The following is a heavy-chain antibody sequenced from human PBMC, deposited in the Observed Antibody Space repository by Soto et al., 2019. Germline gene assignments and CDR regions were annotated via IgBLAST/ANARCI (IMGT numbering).Heavy chain of an antibody. CDR1: GFTFSSYA. CDR2: ISSSGSSI. V-gene: IGHV3-48*02. D-gene: IGHD2-15*01. CDR3: VGDRYTTTPIVPGNY. Sequence: EVQLVESGGGLVQPGGSLRLSCAASGFTFSSYAMNWVRQAPGKGLEWVSYISSSGSSIYYADSVKGRFTVSRDNATNSLYLQMNPLRDEDPAIYHCVGDRYTTTPIVPGNYWGQSTLVTVSS. J-gene: IGHJ4*02.